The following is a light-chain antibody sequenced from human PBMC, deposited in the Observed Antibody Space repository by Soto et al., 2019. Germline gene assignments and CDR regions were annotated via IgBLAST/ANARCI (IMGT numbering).Light chain of an antibody. CDR3: QSYDNILSAVV. CDR2: SNT. V-gene: IGLV1-40*01. J-gene: IGLJ2*01. Sequence: QSVLTQPPSVSGAPGQRVTISCTGSISSVGAGYDVHWYQHLPGTAPKLLIFSNTNRPSGVPDRFSGSKSGTSVSLAIAGLQADDEGDYYCQSYDNILSAVVFGGGTKVIVL. CDR1: ISSVGAGYD.